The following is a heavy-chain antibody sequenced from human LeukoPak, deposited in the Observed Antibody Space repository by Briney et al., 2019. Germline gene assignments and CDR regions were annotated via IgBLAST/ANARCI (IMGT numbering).Heavy chain of an antibody. J-gene: IGHJ4*02. V-gene: IGHV1-69*10. Sequence: SVKVSCKASGGTFISYTISWVRQAPGQGLEWMGRIIPILGIANYAQKFQGRVTITADKSTSTAYMELSSLRSEDTAVYYCARAYYDGSGYYTTGGYWGQGTLVTVSS. CDR1: GGTFISYT. D-gene: IGHD3-22*01. CDR2: IIPILGIA. CDR3: ARAYYDGSGYYTTGGY.